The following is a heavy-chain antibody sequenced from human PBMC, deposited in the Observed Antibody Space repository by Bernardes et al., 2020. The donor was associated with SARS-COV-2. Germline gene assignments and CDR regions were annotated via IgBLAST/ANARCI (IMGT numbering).Heavy chain of an antibody. J-gene: IGHJ3*02. CDR1: GYTFTSYY. D-gene: IGHD3-9*01. Sequence: ASVKVSCKASGYTFTSYYMHWVRQAPGQGLEWMGIINPIGGSTSYAQKFQGRVTMTRDTSTSTAYMELSSPRSEDTAVYYCARGYYDILTGYQYDPFDIWGQGTMVTVSS. CDR3: ARGYYDILTGYQYDPFDI. V-gene: IGHV1-46*01. CDR2: INPIGGST.